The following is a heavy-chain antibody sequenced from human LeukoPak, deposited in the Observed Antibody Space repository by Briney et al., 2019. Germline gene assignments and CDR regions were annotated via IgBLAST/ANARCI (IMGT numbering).Heavy chain of an antibody. V-gene: IGHV4-59*08. J-gene: IGHJ3*02. CDR1: GGSISSYY. D-gene: IGHD3-16*01. CDR3: ARLRGWGVDAFDI. CDR2: IYYSGST. Sequence: SETLSLTYTVSGGSISSYYWSWIRQPPGKGLEWIGYIYYSGSTNYNPSLKSRVTISVDTSKNQISLKLSSVTAADTAVYYCARLRGWGVDAFDIWGQGTMVTVSS.